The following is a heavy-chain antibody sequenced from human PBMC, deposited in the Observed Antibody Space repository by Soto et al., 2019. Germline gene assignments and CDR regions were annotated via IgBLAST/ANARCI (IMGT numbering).Heavy chain of an antibody. CDR1: GYTFTSYG. CDR3: ARGNYYDSSGYYGWFDP. CDR2: ITAYNGNT. J-gene: IGHJ5*02. Sequence: GASVKVSCKASGYTFTSYGISWVRQAPGQGLEWMGWITAYNGNTNYAQKLQGRVTMTTDTSTSTAYMELRSLRSDDTAVYYCARGNYYDSSGYYGWFDPWXQGTLVTVSS. D-gene: IGHD3-22*01. V-gene: IGHV1-18*01.